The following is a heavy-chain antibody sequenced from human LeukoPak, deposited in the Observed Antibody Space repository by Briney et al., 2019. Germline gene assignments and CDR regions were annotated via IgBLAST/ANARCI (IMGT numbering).Heavy chain of an antibody. J-gene: IGHJ5*02. V-gene: IGHV4-39*02. Sequence: KPSETLSLTCTVSGGSISSSSYYWGCIRQPPGKGLEWIGSIYYSGSTYYNPSLKSRVTISVDTSKNQFSLKLSSVTAADTAVYYCAREGDDFWSGYYRHNWFDPWGQGTLVTVSS. CDR3: AREGDDFWSGYYRHNWFDP. D-gene: IGHD3-3*01. CDR1: GGSISSSSYY. CDR2: IYYSGST.